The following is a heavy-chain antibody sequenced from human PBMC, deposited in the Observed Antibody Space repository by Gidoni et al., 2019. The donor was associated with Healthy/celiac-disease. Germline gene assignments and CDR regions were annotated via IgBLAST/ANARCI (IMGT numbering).Heavy chain of an antibody. CDR1: GGSIRSYY. D-gene: IGHD6-13*01. CDR2: IYYSGST. V-gene: IGHV4-59*08. J-gene: IGHJ6*02. Sequence: QVQLQESGPGLVKPSETLSLTCPGSGGSIRSYYWRWIRQPPGKGLEWIGSIYYSGSTNYNPALKSGVTISVDTSKNQFSLKLSSVTAADTAVYYCARQRVRAALYYYYGMDVWGQGTTVTVSS. CDR3: ARQRVRAALYYYYGMDV.